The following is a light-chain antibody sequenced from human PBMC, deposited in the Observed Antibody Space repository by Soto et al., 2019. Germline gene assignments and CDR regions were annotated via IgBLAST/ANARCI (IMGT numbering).Light chain of an antibody. V-gene: IGKV3-20*01. Sequence: EIVLTQSPGTLSLSPGERATLSCRASQSVSTSYFAWYQQKPGQAPRLLIYGASGRATGFPHRFSGSWSGTDLTLTISRLEPEEFAVYYCHQYDSSPLTFGGGTKVEIK. J-gene: IGKJ4*01. CDR2: GAS. CDR3: HQYDSSPLT. CDR1: QSVSTSY.